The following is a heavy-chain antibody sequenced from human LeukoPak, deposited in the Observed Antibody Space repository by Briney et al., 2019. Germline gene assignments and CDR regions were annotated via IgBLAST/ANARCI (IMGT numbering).Heavy chain of an antibody. J-gene: IGHJ4*02. Sequence: GASVKVSCKPSGNTFTGHYIHWVRQAPGQGLEWMGWINHNSGATDYAQKFQGRVTMTSDTSISTAYVELSRLRSDDTAVYYCASQVLTDYYFDSWGQGTLLTVSS. CDR3: ASQVLTDYYFDS. D-gene: IGHD2-21*02. CDR2: INHNSGAT. V-gene: IGHV1-2*02. CDR1: GNTFTGHY.